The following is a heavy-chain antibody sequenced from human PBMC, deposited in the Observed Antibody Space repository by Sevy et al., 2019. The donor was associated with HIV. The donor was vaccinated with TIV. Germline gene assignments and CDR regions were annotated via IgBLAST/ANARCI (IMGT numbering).Heavy chain of an antibody. J-gene: IGHJ4*02. V-gene: IGHV3-74*01. CDR2: IHTDGSSS. Sequence: GTLRLSCAASGFTFRNYWMQWVRQAPGEGLVSVSYIHTDGSSSYYADYVKGRFTISRDNAQNTLYLQMNSLRAEDTAVYYCARAGIGDFWSGYYGIDHWGQGTLVTVSS. D-gene: IGHD3-3*01. CDR1: GFTFRNYW. CDR3: ARAGIGDFWSGYYGIDH.